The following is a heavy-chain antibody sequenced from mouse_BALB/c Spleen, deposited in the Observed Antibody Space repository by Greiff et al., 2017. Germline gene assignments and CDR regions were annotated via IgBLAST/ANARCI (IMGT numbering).Heavy chain of an antibody. V-gene: IGHV1-4*02. J-gene: IGHJ2*01. Sequence: QVQLKQSAAELARPGASVKMSCKASGYTFTSYTMHWVKQRPGQGLEWIGYINPSSGYTEYNQKFKDKTTLTADKSSSTAYMQLSSLTSEDSAVYYCARSAYGNFYWGQGTTLTVSS. D-gene: IGHD2-10*02. CDR3: ARSAYGNFY. CDR1: GYTFTSYT. CDR2: INPSSGYT.